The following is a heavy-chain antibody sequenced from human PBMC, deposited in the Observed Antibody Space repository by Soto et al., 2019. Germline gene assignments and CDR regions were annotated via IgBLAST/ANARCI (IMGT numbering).Heavy chain of an antibody. D-gene: IGHD6-13*01. J-gene: IGHJ5*02. CDR1: GFTFSTSG. CDR3: AKDWGSSGWYNWFDP. V-gene: IGHV3-30*18. Sequence: QVQLVESGGGVGQSGRSLRLSCAASGFTFSTSGMHWIRQAPGKGLEWVAMISHDGGATYYVDSVKGRFTISRDTDKNTLHLQRDSLRPEDTATYYCAKDWGSSGWYNWFDPWGQGTLVTVSS. CDR2: ISHDGGAT.